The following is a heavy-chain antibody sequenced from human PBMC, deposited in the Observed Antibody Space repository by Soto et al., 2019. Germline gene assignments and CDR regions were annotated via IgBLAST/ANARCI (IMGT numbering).Heavy chain of an antibody. CDR2: IKSKTAGGTT. CDR1: GFTLSTAW. D-gene: IGHD1-7*01. J-gene: IGHJ5*02. V-gene: IGHV3-15*07. Sequence: EAQLVESGGGLVEPGGSLRLSCAASGFTLSTAWMHWVRQAPGRGLEWVGRIKSKTAGGTTDYAAPVRGRFSISRDESKNMLYLDMSGLKTEDTAVYFCATDRSAYKLQLRYNWFDPWGQGTLVTVSS. CDR3: ATDRSAYKLQLRYNWFDP.